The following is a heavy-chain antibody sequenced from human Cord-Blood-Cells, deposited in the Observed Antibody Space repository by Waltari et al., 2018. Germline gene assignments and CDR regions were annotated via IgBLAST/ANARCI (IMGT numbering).Heavy chain of an antibody. V-gene: IGHV4-59*01. Sequence: QVQLQESGPGLVKPSETLSLTCTASGGSISSYSWSWIRQPPGKGLEWIGYIYYSGSTNYNPSLKSRVTISVDTSKNQFSLKLSSVTAADTAVYYCARVDWGWYFDLWGRGTLVTVSS. J-gene: IGHJ2*01. CDR1: GGSISSYS. CDR2: IYYSGST. CDR3: ARVDWGWYFDL. D-gene: IGHD7-27*01.